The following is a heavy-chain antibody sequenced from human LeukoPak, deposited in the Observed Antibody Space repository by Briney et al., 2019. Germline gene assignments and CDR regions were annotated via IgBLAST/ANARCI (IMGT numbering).Heavy chain of an antibody. CDR3: ASGAPYLAGDAFDI. CDR2: ISAYNGNT. D-gene: IGHD2-21*01. V-gene: IGHV1-18*01. Sequence: ASVKVSCKASGYTFTSYGISWVRQAPGQGLEWMGWISAYNGNTNYAQKLQGRVTMTTDTSTSTAYMELRSLRSEDTAVYYCASGAPYLAGDAFDIWGQGTMVTVSS. J-gene: IGHJ3*02. CDR1: GYTFTSYG.